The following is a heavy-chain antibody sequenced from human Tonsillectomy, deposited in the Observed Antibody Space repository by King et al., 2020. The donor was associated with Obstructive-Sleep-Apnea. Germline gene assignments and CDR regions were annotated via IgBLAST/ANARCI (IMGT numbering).Heavy chain of an antibody. J-gene: IGHJ4*02. Sequence: VQLVESGGGVVQPGRSLRLSCAASGFTFSSYGMHWVRQAPGKGLEWVAVISYDGSNKYYADSVKGRFTISRDNSKNTLYLQMNSLRAEDTAVYYCAKDASYGSGSYCGYWGQGTLVTVSS. D-gene: IGHD3-10*01. CDR2: ISYDGSNK. CDR1: GFTFSSYG. V-gene: IGHV3-30*18. CDR3: AKDASYGSGSYCGY.